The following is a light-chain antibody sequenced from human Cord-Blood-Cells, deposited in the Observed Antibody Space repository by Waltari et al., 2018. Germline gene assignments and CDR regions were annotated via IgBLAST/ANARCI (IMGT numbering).Light chain of an antibody. CDR3: QQYNNWPPWT. Sequence: ERVMTQSPATLSVPPGERATLSCRASQSVSSNLAWYQQKPGQAPRLLIYVSSTRATGIPARFSGSGSGTEFTLTISSLQSEDFAVYYCQQYNNWPPWTFGQGTKVEIK. J-gene: IGKJ1*01. V-gene: IGKV3-15*01. CDR2: VSS. CDR1: QSVSSN.